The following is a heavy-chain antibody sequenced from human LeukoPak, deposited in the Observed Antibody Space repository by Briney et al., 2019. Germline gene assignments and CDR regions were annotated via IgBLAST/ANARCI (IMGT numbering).Heavy chain of an antibody. D-gene: IGHD3-22*01. V-gene: IGHV1-8*02. Sequence: ASVKVSCKASGYTFSSHDINWVRQVPGQGLEWMGWMNPNSGNTGYAQKFQGRVTMTKSTSITTAYMELSSLRSEDTAVYYCARGQKSSGYWFDPWGQGTLVTVSS. CDR1: GYTFSSHD. J-gene: IGHJ5*02. CDR2: MNPNSGNT. CDR3: ARGQKSSGYWFDP.